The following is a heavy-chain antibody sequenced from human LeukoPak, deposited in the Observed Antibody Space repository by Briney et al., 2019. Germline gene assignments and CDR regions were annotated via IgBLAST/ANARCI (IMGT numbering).Heavy chain of an antibody. J-gene: IGHJ4*02. Sequence: GGSLRLSCAASGFIFSQYSINWVRQAPGKGLEWVSHIRSTGDTFYADSVKGRFTISRDNARNSLYLQMNSLRAEDTAMYYCASPSLYSYGHFDYWGQGTLVTVSS. CDR3: ASPSLYSYGHFDY. CDR1: GFIFSQYS. D-gene: IGHD5-18*01. V-gene: IGHV3-48*01. CDR2: IRSTGDT.